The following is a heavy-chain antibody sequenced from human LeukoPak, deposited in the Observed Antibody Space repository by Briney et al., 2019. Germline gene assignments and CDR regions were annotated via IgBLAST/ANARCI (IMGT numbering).Heavy chain of an antibody. CDR3: ARGGTIFGVVQYYMDV. CDR2: TYYRSKWYN. J-gene: IGHJ6*03. CDR1: GDSVSSNSAA. Sequence: SQTLSLTCAISGDSVSSNSAAWNWIRQSPSRGLGWLGRTYYRSKWYNDYAVSVKSRITINPDTSKNQFSLQLNSVTPEDTAVYYCARGGTIFGVVQYYMDVWGKGTTVTVSS. V-gene: IGHV6-1*01. D-gene: IGHD3-3*01.